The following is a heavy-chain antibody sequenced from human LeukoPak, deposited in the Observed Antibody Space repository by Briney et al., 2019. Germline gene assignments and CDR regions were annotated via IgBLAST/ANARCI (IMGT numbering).Heavy chain of an antibody. CDR1: GGTFSSYA. V-gene: IGHV1-69*04. CDR2: IIPILGIA. J-gene: IGHJ4*02. D-gene: IGHD6-19*01. Sequence: ASVKVSCKASGGTFSSYAISWVRQAPGQGLEWMGRIIPILGIANYAQKFQGRVTITADKSTSTAYMELSRLRSDDTAIYYCARDQWIAVAGSPYDTWGQGTLVTVSS. CDR3: ARDQWIAVAGSPYDT.